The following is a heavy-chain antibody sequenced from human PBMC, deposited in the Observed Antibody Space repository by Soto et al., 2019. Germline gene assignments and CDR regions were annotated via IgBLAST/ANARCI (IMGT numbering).Heavy chain of an antibody. V-gene: IGHV1-69*13. J-gene: IGHJ4*02. Sequence: GASVKVSFKASGGTFISYAISWVRQAPGQGLEWMGGIIPIFGTANYAQKFQGRVTITADESTSTAYMELSSLRSEDTAVYYCARDPRLQYYFDYWGQGTLVTVSS. CDR1: GGTFISYA. CDR3: ARDPRLQYYFDY. D-gene: IGHD4-4*01. CDR2: IIPIFGTA.